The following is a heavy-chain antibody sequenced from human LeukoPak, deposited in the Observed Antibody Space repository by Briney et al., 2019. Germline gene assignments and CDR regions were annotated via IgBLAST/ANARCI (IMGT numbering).Heavy chain of an antibody. CDR3: AEEPAAAGTGVIDY. Sequence: PSETLSLTCTVSGGSISSSSYYWGWIRQPPGKGLEWIGSIYYSGSTYYNPSLKSRVTISVDTSKNQFSLKLSSVTAADTAVYYCAEEPAAAGTGVIDYWGQGTLVTVSS. CDR1: GGSISSSSYY. CDR2: IYYSGST. D-gene: IGHD6-13*01. V-gene: IGHV4-39*07. J-gene: IGHJ4*02.